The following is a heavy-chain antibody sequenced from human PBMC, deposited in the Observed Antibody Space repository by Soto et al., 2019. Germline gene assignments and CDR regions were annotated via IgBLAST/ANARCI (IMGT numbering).Heavy chain of an antibody. Sequence: PVESLKISCKGSGYKFTNYWLGWVRQMPGKGLEWMGIIYPGDSDTRYGPSFQGRVTISADKSISTAYLQWSSLKASDTAMYYCARGLEQTHYYLDVWGKGTTVPVSS. V-gene: IGHV5-51*01. CDR3: ARGLEQTHYYLDV. D-gene: IGHD1-1*01. CDR2: IYPGDSDT. J-gene: IGHJ6*03. CDR1: GYKFTNYW.